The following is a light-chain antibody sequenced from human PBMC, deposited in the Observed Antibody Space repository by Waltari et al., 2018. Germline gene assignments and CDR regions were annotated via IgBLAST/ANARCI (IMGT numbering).Light chain of an antibody. J-gene: IGLJ1*01. V-gene: IGLV2-14*01. Sequence: QSALTQPASVSGSPGQSITISCTGTSSDVGSYNYVSWYQQYPGKAPQLIIYPVSYRPSGISNRFSGPKSGNTATLTISGLQAEDEADYYCSSYTSTNTGVFGTGTKVTVL. CDR2: PVS. CDR3: SSYTSTNTGV. CDR1: SSDVGSYNY.